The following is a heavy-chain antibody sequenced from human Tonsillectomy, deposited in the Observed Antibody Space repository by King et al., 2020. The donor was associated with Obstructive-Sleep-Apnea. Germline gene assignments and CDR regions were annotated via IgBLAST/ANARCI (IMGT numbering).Heavy chain of an antibody. CDR1: GFTFSSYS. CDR3: VRTLGGWLTFDV. CDR2: ISSSSSYI. Sequence: QLVESGGGLVKPGGSLRLSCTASGFTFSSYSMNWVRQAPGKGLEWVSSISSSSSYIYYADSVKGRFTISRDNAKNSLYLQMNSLRAEDTAVYYCVRTLGGWLTFDVWGQGTMVIVSS. J-gene: IGHJ3*01. D-gene: IGHD3-16*01. V-gene: IGHV3-21*01.